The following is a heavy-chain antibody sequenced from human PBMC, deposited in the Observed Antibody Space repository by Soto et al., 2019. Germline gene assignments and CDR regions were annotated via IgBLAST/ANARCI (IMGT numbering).Heavy chain of an antibody. J-gene: IGHJ6*02. D-gene: IGHD2-2*01. CDR2: IIPISGTA. CDR3: ASEVNVVVTAATAYYYYGMDV. CDR1: GGTFSSYA. Sequence: SVKVSSKTSGGTFSSYAVSWVRQAPGQGLEWMGGIIPISGTANYAQKFQGRVTITADESTSTAYMELSSLRSEDTAVYYCASEVNVVVTAATAYYYYGMDVWGQGTTVTV. V-gene: IGHV1-69*13.